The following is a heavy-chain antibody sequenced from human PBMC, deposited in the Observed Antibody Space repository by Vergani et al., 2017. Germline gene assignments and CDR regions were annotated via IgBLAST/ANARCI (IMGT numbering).Heavy chain of an antibody. CDR3: SRRYSSSWYYFDY. CDR1: GYTFTGYY. J-gene: IGHJ4*02. CDR2: INPNSGGT. V-gene: IGHV1-2*02. D-gene: IGHD6-13*01. Sequence: QVQLVQSGAEVKKPGASVKVSCKASGYTFTGYYMHWVRQAPGQGLEWMGWINPNSGGTNYAQKFQGMVTMTRDTSISTAYMELSRLRSDDTAVYYCSRRYSSSWYYFDYWGQGTLVTVSS.